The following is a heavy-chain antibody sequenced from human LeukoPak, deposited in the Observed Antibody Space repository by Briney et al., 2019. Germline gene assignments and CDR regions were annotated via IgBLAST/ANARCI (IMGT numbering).Heavy chain of an antibody. V-gene: IGHV3-30-3*01. CDR2: ISYDGSNK. CDR1: GFTFSSYA. D-gene: IGHD2-15*01. CDR3: ARGGRGSSSAYYYMDV. J-gene: IGHJ6*03. Sequence: TGGSLRLSCAASGFTFSSYAMHWVRQAPGKGLEWVAVISYDGSNKYYADSVKGRFTISRDNSKNTLYLQMNSLRAEDTAVYYCARGGRGSSSAYYYMDVWGKGTTVTVSS.